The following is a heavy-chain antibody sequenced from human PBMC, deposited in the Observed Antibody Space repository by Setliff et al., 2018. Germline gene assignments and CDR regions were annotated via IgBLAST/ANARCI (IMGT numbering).Heavy chain of an antibody. D-gene: IGHD6-13*01. CDR2: IVGNGVYT. CDR3: AGAVAAAGN. V-gene: IGHV3-11*05. CDR1: GFTFSDYA. Sequence: TGGSLRLSCAASGFTFSDYAMSWIRQAPGKGLEWISSIVGNGVYTNYADSVKGRSTISRDNAKKSLSLQMNSLRAEDTAVYYCAGAVAAAGNWGQGTLVTVSS. J-gene: IGHJ4*02.